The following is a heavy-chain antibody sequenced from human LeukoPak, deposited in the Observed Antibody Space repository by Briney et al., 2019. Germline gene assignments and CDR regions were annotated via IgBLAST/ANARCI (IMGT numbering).Heavy chain of an antibody. Sequence: SQTLSLTCTVSGGSISSGDYSWSWIRQSPGRGLEWIGYIYYTGSTNYNPSLRSRLTISVDTSKNQFSLKPSSVTAADTAVYYCARGSGSSYFDLWGQGTLVTVSS. CDR2: IYYTGST. J-gene: IGHJ4*02. V-gene: IGHV4-61*08. D-gene: IGHD1-26*01. CDR1: GGSISSGDYS. CDR3: ARGSGSSYFDL.